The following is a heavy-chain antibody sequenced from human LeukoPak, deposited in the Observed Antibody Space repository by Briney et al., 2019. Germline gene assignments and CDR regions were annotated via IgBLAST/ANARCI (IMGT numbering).Heavy chain of an antibody. CDR1: GFTFSSYG. CDR3: ASHCSSTSCLDY. Sequence: GGSLRLSCAASGFTFSSYGMHWVRQAPGKGLEWVAVIWYDGSNKYYADSVKGRFTISRDNAKNTLYLQMNSLRVEDTAVYYCASHCSSTSCLDYWGQGTLVTVSS. J-gene: IGHJ4*02. CDR2: IWYDGSNK. D-gene: IGHD2-2*01. V-gene: IGHV3-33*03.